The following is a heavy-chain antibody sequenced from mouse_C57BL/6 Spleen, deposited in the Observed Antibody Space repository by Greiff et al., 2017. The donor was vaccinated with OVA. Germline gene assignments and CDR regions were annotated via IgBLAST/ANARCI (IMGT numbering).Heavy chain of an antibody. CDR3: ARYYYGSSDEAMDY. V-gene: IGHV1-26*01. J-gene: IGHJ4*01. CDR2: INPNNGGT. D-gene: IGHD1-1*01. CDR1: GYTFTDYY. Sequence: VQLKQSGPELVKPGASVKISCKASGYTFTDYYMNWVKQSHGKSLEWIGDINPNNGGTSYNQKFKGKATLTVDKSSSTAYMELRSLTSEDSAVYYCARYYYGSSDEAMDYWGQGTSVTVSS.